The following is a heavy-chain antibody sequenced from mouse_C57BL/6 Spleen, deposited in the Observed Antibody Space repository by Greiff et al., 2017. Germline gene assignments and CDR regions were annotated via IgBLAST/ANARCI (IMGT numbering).Heavy chain of an antibody. J-gene: IGHJ2*01. CDR3: ARQGGTSSYYFDY. V-gene: IGHV5-17*01. Sequence: EVKLVESGGGLVKPGGSLKLSCAASGFTFSDYGMHWVRQAPEKGLEWVAYISSGSSTIYYADTVKGRFTLSRDNAKNTLFRRMTSEGSEDTAVYNCARQGGTSSYYFDYWGQGTTLTVSS. D-gene: IGHD4-1*01. CDR1: GFTFSDYG. CDR2: ISSGSSTI.